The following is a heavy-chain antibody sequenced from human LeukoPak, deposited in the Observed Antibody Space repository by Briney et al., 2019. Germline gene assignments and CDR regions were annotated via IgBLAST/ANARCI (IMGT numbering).Heavy chain of an antibody. CDR1: GGSISSYY. CDR2: IYYSGST. Sequence: PSETLSLTCTVSGGSISSYYWSWIRQPPGKGLEWIGYIYYSGSTNYNPSLKSRVTISVDTSKNQFSLKLSSVTAADTAVYYCATGTSQTGWLQSYYFDYWGQGTLVTVSS. V-gene: IGHV4-59*12. D-gene: IGHD5-24*01. CDR3: ATGTSQTGWLQSYYFDY. J-gene: IGHJ4*02.